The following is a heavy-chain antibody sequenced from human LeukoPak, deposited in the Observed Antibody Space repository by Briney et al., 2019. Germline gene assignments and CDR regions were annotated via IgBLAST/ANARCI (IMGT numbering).Heavy chain of an antibody. Sequence: GTLRLSCAASGFTFSNDGMSWVRQSPGKGLEWIGNIYSSGNTYYNASLKSRVTMYIDTSKNQFSLKLSSVTAADTAMYYCAKSNGYGLIDYWGQGTLVTVSS. CDR1: GFTFSNDGM. V-gene: IGHV4-59*04. CDR2: IYSSGNT. D-gene: IGHD5-12*01. CDR3: AKSNGYGLIDY. J-gene: IGHJ4*02.